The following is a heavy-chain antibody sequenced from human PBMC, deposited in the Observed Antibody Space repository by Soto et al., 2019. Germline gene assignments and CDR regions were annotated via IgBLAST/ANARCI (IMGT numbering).Heavy chain of an antibody. J-gene: IGHJ6*02. V-gene: IGHV4-59*01. CDR2: ISYTGST. CDR3: AREGVAAPYYYYGMDV. D-gene: IGHD2-15*01. CDR1: GDSIRSYY. Sequence: SETLSLTCTVSGDSIRSYYWSWIWQPPGKGLEWIGYISYTGSTHYNPSLKSRVTISADTSKNQFSLKLSSVTTADTALYYCAREGVAAPYYYYGMDVWGQGSTVTVSS.